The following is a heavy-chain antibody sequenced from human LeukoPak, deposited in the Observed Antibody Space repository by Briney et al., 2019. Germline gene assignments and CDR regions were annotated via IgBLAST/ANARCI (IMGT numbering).Heavy chain of an antibody. CDR3: ARVYSGSYSPFDYYYYYGMDV. Sequence: ASVKVSCKASGYTFTSYDINWVRQATGQGLEWMGWMNPNSGNTGYAQKFQGRVTMTRNTSISTAYMELSSLRSEDTAVYYCARVYSGSYSPFDYYYYYGMDVWGQGTTVTVSS. J-gene: IGHJ6*02. CDR1: GYTFTSYD. D-gene: IGHD1-26*01. V-gene: IGHV1-8*01. CDR2: MNPNSGNT.